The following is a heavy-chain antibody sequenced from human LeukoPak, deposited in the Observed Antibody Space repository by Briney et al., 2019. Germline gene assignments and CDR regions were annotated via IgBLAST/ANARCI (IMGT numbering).Heavy chain of an antibody. CDR2: ISSSSSYI. CDR3: AALLIPLEY. J-gene: IGHJ4*02. D-gene: IGHD3-22*01. Sequence: GGSLSLSWAASGFSFSSYSMNWVRQAPGKGLEWVSSISSSSSYIYYADSVEGRFTNSRDNAKNSLYLQMNRLRAEDTAVYYCAALLIPLEYWGQGTLVTVSS. V-gene: IGHV3-21*01. CDR1: GFSFSSYS.